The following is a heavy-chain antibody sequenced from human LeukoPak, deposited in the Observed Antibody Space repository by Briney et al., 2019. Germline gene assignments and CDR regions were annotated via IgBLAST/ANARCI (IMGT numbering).Heavy chain of an antibody. CDR1: GGSISSSSYY. CDR2: IYYSGST. CDR3: ASQPHFDY. Sequence: SETPSLTCTVSGGSISSSSYYWGWLRQPPGKGLEWIGSIYYSGSTYYNPSLKSRVTISVDTSKNQFSLKLSSVTAADTAVYYCASQPHFDYWGQGTLVTVSS. V-gene: IGHV4-39*01. J-gene: IGHJ4*02.